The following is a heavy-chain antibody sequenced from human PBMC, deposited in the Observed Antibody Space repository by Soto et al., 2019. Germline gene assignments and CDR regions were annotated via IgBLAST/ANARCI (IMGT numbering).Heavy chain of an antibody. CDR1: GYTFTSYG. J-gene: IGHJ6*02. Sequence: ASVKVSCKASGYTFTSYGISWVRQAPGQGLDWMGWISAYNGNTKYAQDLQGRVTMTTDTSTSTAYMELRSLRSDDTAVYYCARFSGGSYNTYYFYYGMEVWGQGTKVTVSS. CDR3: ARFSGGSYNTYYFYYGMEV. D-gene: IGHD2-15*01. CDR2: ISAYNGNT. V-gene: IGHV1-18*01.